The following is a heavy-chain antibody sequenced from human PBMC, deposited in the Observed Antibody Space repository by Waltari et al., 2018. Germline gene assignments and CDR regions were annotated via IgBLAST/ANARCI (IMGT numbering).Heavy chain of an antibody. CDR1: GGSISSYY. CDR3: ARGNPRYCSSTSCYTGWFDP. D-gene: IGHD2-2*02. J-gene: IGHJ5*02. V-gene: IGHV4-4*07. Sequence: QVQLQESGPGLVKPSETLSLTCTVSGGSISSYYWSWIRPPAGTGLEWIGRIYTSGSTNHNPSLKSRVTMSVDTSKNQFSLKLSSVTAADTAVYYCARGNPRYCSSTSCYTGWFDPWGQGTLVTVSS. CDR2: IYTSGST.